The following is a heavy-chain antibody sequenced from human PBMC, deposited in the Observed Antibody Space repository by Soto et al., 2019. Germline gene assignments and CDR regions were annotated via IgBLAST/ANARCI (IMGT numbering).Heavy chain of an antibody. CDR3: ATELRTDSITYYAFGF. CDR2: VSTNNADT. D-gene: IGHD3-10*01. V-gene: IGHV1-18*01. J-gene: IGHJ4*02. Sequence: ASVMVSCKTSGYHFTAYGLAWLRQAPGQRPERMGWVSTNNADTNYAEKFQGRVTMTTDKSTTTTYMELRSPRSDDTAVYYCATELRTDSITYYAFGFWGQGTRGTV. CDR1: GYHFTAYG.